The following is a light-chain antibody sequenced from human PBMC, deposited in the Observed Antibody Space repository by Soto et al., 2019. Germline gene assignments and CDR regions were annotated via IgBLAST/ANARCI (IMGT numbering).Light chain of an antibody. V-gene: IGKV3-20*01. CDR2: GAS. CDR1: QSVTNNF. CDR3: QQYGTPLFT. Sequence: MVLTQSTGTMSLSPGERANLSCGASQSVTNNFLAWYQQKHGQAPMLLIYGASSRVTGVPDRFSGSGSGTDFTLTISILEPGDFAVYYCQQYGTPLFTFGPGTKVDIK. J-gene: IGKJ3*01.